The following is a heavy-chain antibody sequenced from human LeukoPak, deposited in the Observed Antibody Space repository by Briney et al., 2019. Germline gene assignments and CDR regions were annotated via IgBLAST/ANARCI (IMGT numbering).Heavy chain of an antibody. CDR3: ARGRRRDRDGCKSPGSWFDS. Sequence: SETLSLTCTVSGGSISSGGYFWTWTRQPAGKGLDWIGHIYDSGNTNYNPSLWSRVTISVDTSKNEFSLKLSSVTAADTAVYFCARGRRRDRDGCKSPGSWFDSWGQGTLVTVSS. V-gene: IGHV4-61*09. CDR1: GGSISSGGYF. J-gene: IGHJ5*01. CDR2: IYDSGNT. D-gene: IGHD5-24*01.